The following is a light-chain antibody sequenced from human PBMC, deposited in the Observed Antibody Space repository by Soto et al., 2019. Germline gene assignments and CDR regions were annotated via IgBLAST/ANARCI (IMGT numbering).Light chain of an antibody. CDR2: GAF. CDR1: QSVSSD. Sequence: EIVMTQSPAPLSVSQGERATLSCRASQSVSSDLAWYQQKPGQAPRLVIYGAFLGATGIPARFCGSGSGTEFTLTISSLQSEDFAVYDCHQYNMSPLTFGGGTKVETK. V-gene: IGKV3-15*01. J-gene: IGKJ4*01. CDR3: HQYNMSPLT.